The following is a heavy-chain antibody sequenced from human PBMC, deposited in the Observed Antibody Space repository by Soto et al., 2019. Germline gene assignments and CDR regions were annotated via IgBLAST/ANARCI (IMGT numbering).Heavy chain of an antibody. V-gene: IGHV1-8*01. CDR1: GYTFTSYD. CDR3: XRWPDGYYYYGMDV. CDR2: MNPNSGNT. J-gene: IGHJ6*02. Sequence: QVQLVQSGAEVKKPGASVKVSCKASGYTFTSYDINWVRQATGQGLEWMGWMNPNSGNTGYAQKFQGRVTMTRNTXXXXXXXXLXXXXXXXTXVYXCXRWPDGYYYYGMDVWGQGTTVTVSS.